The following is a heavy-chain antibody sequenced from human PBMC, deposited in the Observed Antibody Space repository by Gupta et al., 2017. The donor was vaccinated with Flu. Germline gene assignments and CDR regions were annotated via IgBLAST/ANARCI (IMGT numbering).Heavy chain of an antibody. Sequence: QVQLVQSGAEVKKPGASVTVSCKASGYTFTSSYMHWVRPAPGQGLEWMGIINPSGGSTSYEQKFQGRVTMTRDTSTSTVYMELSSLRSEDTAVYYCARDLDYDFFYYYYGMDVWGQGTTVTVSS. D-gene: IGHD3-3*01. J-gene: IGHJ6*02. CDR2: INPSGGST. CDR3: ARDLDYDFFYYYYGMDV. CDR1: GYTFTSSY. V-gene: IGHV1-46*01.